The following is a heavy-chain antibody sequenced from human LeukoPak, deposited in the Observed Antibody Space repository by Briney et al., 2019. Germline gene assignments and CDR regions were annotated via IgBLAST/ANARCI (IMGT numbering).Heavy chain of an antibody. D-gene: IGHD3-22*01. Sequence: ASVKVSCKASGYTFTSYGISWVRQAPGQGLEWMGWISAYNGNTNYAQKLQGRVTMTTDTSTSTAYMELRSLRSDDTAVYYCARLQSSGYYLKSGAFDIWGQGTMVTVSS. CDR1: GYTFTSYG. J-gene: IGHJ3*02. CDR2: ISAYNGNT. V-gene: IGHV1-18*01. CDR3: ARLQSSGYYLKSGAFDI.